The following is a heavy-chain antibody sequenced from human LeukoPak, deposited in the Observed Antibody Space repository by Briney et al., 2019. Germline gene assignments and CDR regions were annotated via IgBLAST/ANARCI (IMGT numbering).Heavy chain of an antibody. Sequence: SETLSLTCTVSGGSISSSSYYWGWIRQPPGKGLEWIGSIYYSGSTYYNPSLKSRVTISVDTSKSQFSLKLSSVTAADTAVYYCARFSYYYDSTELHYWGQGTLVTVSS. CDR3: ARFSYYYDSTELHY. CDR2: IYYSGST. D-gene: IGHD3-22*01. CDR1: GGSISSSSYY. V-gene: IGHV4-39*07. J-gene: IGHJ4*02.